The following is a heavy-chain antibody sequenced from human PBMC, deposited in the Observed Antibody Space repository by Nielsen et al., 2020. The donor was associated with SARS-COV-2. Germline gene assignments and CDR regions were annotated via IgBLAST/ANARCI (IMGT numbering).Heavy chain of an antibody. V-gene: IGHV5-51*01. J-gene: IGHJ4*02. D-gene: IGHD4-11*01. CDR1: GNSLTTYG. CDR2: IYPGDSDI. Sequence: GESLKISCQGSGNSLTTYGIVWVRQMPGKGLEWMGLIYPGDSDIRYSPSFQGQVTMSADKSISTAYLQWSSLKASDTAIYYCATQRAYSFNEPFDFWGQGTLVTVSS. CDR3: ATQRAYSFNEPFDF.